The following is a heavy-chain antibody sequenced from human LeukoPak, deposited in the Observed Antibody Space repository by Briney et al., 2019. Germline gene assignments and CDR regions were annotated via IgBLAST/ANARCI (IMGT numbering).Heavy chain of an antibody. J-gene: IGHJ4*02. V-gene: IGHV4-30-2*01. D-gene: IGHD3-22*01. CDR1: GGSISSGGYS. Sequence: SQTLSLTCAVSGGSISSGGYSWSWIRQPPGKGLEWIGYIYHSGSTYYNPSLKSRVTISVDRSKNQFSLKMTSVTAADTALYHCARHGYYYHTSGYFGFWGQGTLVTVSS. CDR2: IYHSGST. CDR3: ARHGYYYHTSGYFGF.